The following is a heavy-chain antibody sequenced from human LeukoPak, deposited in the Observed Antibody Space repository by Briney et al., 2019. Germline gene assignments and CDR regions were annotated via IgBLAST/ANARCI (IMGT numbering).Heavy chain of an antibody. CDR1: GFTFSSYW. Sequence: GGSLRLSCAASGFTFSSYWMNWVRQAPGKGLVWVSRIASDGSCTTYADSVKGRFTISRDNAKNSLYLQMNSLRAEETALYYCGRYIMGVYCTSCVCYVCDYWGQGTLVTFSS. CDR3: GRYIMGVYCTSCVCYVCDY. D-gene: IGHD2-8*01. J-gene: IGHJ4*02. V-gene: IGHV3-74*01. CDR2: IASDGSCT.